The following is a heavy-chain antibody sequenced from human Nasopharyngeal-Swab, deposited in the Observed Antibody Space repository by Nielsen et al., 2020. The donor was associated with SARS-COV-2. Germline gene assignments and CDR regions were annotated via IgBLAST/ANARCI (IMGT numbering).Heavy chain of an antibody. J-gene: IGHJ6*02. CDR2: ISSSGSTR. Sequence: GGSLRLSCAASGFTFSSYEMNWVRQAPGKGLEWVPYISSSGSTRYYADSVKGRFIISRDNAKNSLYLQMNSLRAEDTAVYYCASARPTLDVWGQGTTVTVSS. CDR1: GFTFSSYE. V-gene: IGHV3-48*03. CDR3: ASARPTLDV.